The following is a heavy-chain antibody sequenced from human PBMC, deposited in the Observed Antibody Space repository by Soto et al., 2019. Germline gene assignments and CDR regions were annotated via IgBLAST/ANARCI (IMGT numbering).Heavy chain of an antibody. D-gene: IGHD4-17*01. J-gene: IGHJ3*02. CDR2: ISGSGDSI. Sequence: GGSLRLSCAASGFTLSSYAMSWVRQAPGKGLEWVSAISGSGDSIYYADSVKGRFTISRDNSKNTLYLQMNSLRAEDTAVYYCAKDHGDYRYFAFDIWGQGTMVTVSS. CDR3: AKDHGDYRYFAFDI. CDR1: GFTLSSYA. V-gene: IGHV3-23*01.